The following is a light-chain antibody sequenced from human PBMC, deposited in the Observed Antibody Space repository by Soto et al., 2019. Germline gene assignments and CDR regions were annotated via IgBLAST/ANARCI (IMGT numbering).Light chain of an antibody. Sequence: IVLTQSPGTLSLSPGERATLSCRASQTINRDYFAWYQQKPGQAPRLLIYGSSNRATGIPDRFSGSGSGTDFTLSFSRLEPEDFAVYYCQHYGTSPTFGQGTEVEIK. CDR3: QHYGTSPT. CDR2: GSS. CDR1: QTINRDY. V-gene: IGKV3-20*01. J-gene: IGKJ1*01.